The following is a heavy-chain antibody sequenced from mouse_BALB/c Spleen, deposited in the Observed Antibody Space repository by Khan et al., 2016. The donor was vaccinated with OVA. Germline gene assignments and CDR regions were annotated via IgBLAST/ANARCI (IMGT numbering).Heavy chain of an antibody. CDR2: ISTGGHYT. CDR1: GFTFSSFA. Sequence: EVQLLESGGGVVKPGGSLKLSCSASGFTFSSFAMSWVRQTPERRLEWVATISTGGHYTFYPDSMKGRFTISRDNARNTLYLQMSSLRSEDTAMYYCTRSLVDYYAMDYWGQGPSVTVSA. J-gene: IGHJ4*01. CDR3: TRSLVDYYAMDY. D-gene: IGHD2-2*01. V-gene: IGHV5-9-3*01.